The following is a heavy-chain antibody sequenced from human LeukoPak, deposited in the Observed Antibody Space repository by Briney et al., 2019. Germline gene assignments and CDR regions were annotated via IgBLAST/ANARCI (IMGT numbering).Heavy chain of an antibody. D-gene: IGHD3-22*01. CDR3: ARANYYDSSDFPFPDY. V-gene: IGHV4-59*08. CDR1: GGSFASYL. Sequence: SETLSLTCTVSGGSFASYLWSWIRRPPGKGLEWIGNIDYSGSTNYNPSLRSRVTISLDTSKKHFSLKLSSVTAADTAVYYCARANYYDSSDFPFPDYWGQGTLVTVSS. CDR2: IDYSGST. J-gene: IGHJ4*02.